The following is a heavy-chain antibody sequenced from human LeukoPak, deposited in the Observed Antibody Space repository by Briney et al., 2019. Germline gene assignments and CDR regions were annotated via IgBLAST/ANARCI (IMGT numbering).Heavy chain of an antibody. CDR3: ARGLLWQQLFRY. D-gene: IGHD6-13*01. CDR1: GYTFTSYD. J-gene: IGHJ4*02. CDR2: MNPNSGNT. V-gene: IGHV1-8*01. Sequence: ASVKVSCKASGYTFTSYDIDWVRQATGQGLEWMGWMNPNSGNTGYAQKFQGRVTMTRNTSISTAYMELSSLRSEDTAVYYCARGLLWQQLFRYWGQRTLVTVSS.